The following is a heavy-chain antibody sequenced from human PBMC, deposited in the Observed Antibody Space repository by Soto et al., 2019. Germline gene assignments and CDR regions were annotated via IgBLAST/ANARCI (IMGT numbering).Heavy chain of an antibody. CDR1: GGSISSGGYS. D-gene: IGHD6-13*01. CDR3: ASVIAAADTISVWFDP. CDR2: IYHSGST. V-gene: IGHV4-30-2*01. J-gene: IGHJ5*02. Sequence: QLQLQESGSGLVKPSQTLSLTCAVSGGSISSGGYSWSWIRQPPGKGLEWIGYIYHSGSTYYNPSRKSRVTILVDRSKNQFSRKLSSVTAADTAVYYCASVIAAADTISVWFDPWGQGTLVTVSS.